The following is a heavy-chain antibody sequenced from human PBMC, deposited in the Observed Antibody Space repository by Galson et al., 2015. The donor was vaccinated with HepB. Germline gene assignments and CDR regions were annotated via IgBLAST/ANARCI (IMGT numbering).Heavy chain of an antibody. CDR1: GFTFSSYC. J-gene: IGHJ4*02. Sequence: SLRLSCAASGFTFSSYCMSWVRQAPGKGLEWVANIKQDGSETYYVDSVKGRFTISRDNAKNTLYLQMNSLRAEDTAVYYCAREAYNLAAADFDCWGQGTLVTVTS. CDR2: IKQDGSET. D-gene: IGHD1-20*01. V-gene: IGHV3-7*03. CDR3: AREAYNLAAADFDC.